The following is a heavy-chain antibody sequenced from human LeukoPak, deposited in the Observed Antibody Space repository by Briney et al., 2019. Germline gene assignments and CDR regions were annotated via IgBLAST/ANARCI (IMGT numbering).Heavy chain of an antibody. CDR1: GYSFTSYW. CDR3: AIKSYYYYGMDV. CDR2: IDPSDSYT. V-gene: IGHV5-10-1*01. J-gene: IGHJ6*02. Sequence: AGESLKISCKGSGYSFTSYWISWVRQMPGKGLEWMGRIDPSDSYTNYSPSFQGHVTISADKSISTAYLQWSSLKASDTAMYYCAIKSYYYYGMDVWGQGTTVTVSS.